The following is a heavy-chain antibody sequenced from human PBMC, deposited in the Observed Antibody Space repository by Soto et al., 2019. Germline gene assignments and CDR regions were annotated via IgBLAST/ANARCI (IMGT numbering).Heavy chain of an antibody. CDR2: ISYDGSHN. Sequence: GGSLRLSCAASGFVFRNYAMHWVRQAPHKGLEWVAVISYDGSHNHYADSVKGRFTISRDNSKNTLYLQMSSLRADDTAVYYCARDNYGDFYFDFWGQGTLVTVSS. J-gene: IGHJ4*02. D-gene: IGHD4-17*01. CDR1: GFVFRNYA. CDR3: ARDNYGDFYFDF. V-gene: IGHV3-30-3*01.